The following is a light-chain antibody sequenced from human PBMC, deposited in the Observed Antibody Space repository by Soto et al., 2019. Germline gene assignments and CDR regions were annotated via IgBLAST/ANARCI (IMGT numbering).Light chain of an antibody. Sequence: EIVMTQSPSTLSVSTGERATLSCRASQSVSSNLAWYQQKPGQAPRLLIYGASTRATGIPARFSGSGSGTEFTLTISSLQSEDFAVYYCQQYNNSPSTFGQGTKVDIK. CDR3: QQYNNSPST. CDR2: GAS. CDR1: QSVSSN. V-gene: IGKV3-15*01. J-gene: IGKJ1*01.